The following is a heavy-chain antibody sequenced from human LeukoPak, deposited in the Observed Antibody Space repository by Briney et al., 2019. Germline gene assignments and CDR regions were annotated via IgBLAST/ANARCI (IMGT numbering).Heavy chain of an antibody. CDR2: MNPNSGNT. J-gene: IGHJ4*02. CDR3: ARGLLYGDHYYFDY. CDR1: GYTFTSYD. V-gene: IGHV1-8*01. D-gene: IGHD2-15*01. Sequence: ASVKVSCKASGYTFTSYDINWVRQATGQGLEWMGWMNPNSGNTGYAQKFQGRVTMTRNTSISTAYMELSSLRSEDTAVYYRARGLLYGDHYYFDYWGQGTLVTVSS.